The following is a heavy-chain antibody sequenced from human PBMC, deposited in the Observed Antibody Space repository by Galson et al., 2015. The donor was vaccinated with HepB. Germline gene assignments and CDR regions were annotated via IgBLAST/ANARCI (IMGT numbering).Heavy chain of an antibody. Sequence: SVKVSCKASGYTFTSYAMHWVRQAPGQGLEWMGWINAGNGNTKYSQKFQGRVTITRDTSASTAYMELSSLRSEDTAVYYCAAAGVVPAAMGYYYGMDVWGQGTTVTVSS. V-gene: IGHV1-3*01. CDR2: INAGNGNT. D-gene: IGHD2-2*01. CDR3: AAAGVVPAAMGYYYGMDV. CDR1: GYTFTSYA. J-gene: IGHJ6*02.